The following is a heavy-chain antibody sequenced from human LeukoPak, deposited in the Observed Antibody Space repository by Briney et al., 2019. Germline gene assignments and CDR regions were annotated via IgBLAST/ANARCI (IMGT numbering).Heavy chain of an antibody. CDR3: ATNMAYCGGDCYPYDAFDV. CDR2: INPNSGGT. V-gene: IGHV1-2*02. J-gene: IGHJ3*01. CDR1: GYTFTGYY. Sequence: ASVKVSCKASGYTFTGYYMHWVRQAPGQGLEWMGWINPNSGGTNYAQKFQGRVTMTRDTSISTACMELSRLRSDDTAVYYCATNMAYCGGDCYPYDAFDVWGQGTMVTVSS. D-gene: IGHD2-21*02.